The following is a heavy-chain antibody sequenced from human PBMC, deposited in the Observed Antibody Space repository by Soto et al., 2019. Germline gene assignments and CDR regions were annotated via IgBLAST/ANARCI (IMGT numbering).Heavy chain of an antibody. J-gene: IGHJ4*02. Sequence: GASVNVSCKASGYTFTSYAMHWVRQAPGQRLEWMGWINAGNGNTKYSQKFQGRVTITRDTSASTAYMELSSLRSEDTAVYYCARSIVVVTAADYWGQGTLVTVS. D-gene: IGHD2-21*02. V-gene: IGHV1-3*01. CDR3: ARSIVVVTAADY. CDR2: INAGNGNT. CDR1: GYTFTSYA.